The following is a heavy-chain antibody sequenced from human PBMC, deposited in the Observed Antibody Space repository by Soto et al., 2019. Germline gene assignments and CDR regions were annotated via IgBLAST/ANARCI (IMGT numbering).Heavy chain of an antibody. Sequence: TLLATIKVSGGSMDSYYCSWIRQAAVNGLEWIGRNDTSGTTNYNPSLRSRVTMSVDASKNQFSLNLSSVTAADTAVYFCARGPRGYVYYHGMDVWGQGTTVPVSS. V-gene: IGHV4-4*07. CDR3: ARGPRGYVYYHGMDV. CDR1: GGSMDSYY. D-gene: IGHD3-16*01. CDR2: NDTSGTT. J-gene: IGHJ6*02.